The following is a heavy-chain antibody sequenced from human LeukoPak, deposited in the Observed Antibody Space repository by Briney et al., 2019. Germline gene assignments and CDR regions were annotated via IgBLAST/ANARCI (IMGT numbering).Heavy chain of an antibody. V-gene: IGHV4-39*02. CDR1: GGSISSSSYY. CDR2: IYYDGST. J-gene: IGHJ4*02. CDR3: AREAAVAGNFDY. D-gene: IGHD6-19*01. Sequence: TSETLSLTCTVSGGSISSSSYYWGWIRQPPGKGLEWIGSIYYDGSTYYNPSLKSRVTISVDTSENQFSLKLSSVTAADTAVYYCAREAAVAGNFDYWGQGTLVTVSS.